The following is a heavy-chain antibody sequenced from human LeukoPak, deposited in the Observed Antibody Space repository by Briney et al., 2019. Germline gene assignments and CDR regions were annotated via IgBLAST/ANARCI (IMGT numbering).Heavy chain of an antibody. CDR1: GVSIYSSTYY. Sequence: TSETLSLTCSVSGVSIYSSTYYWAWIRQPPGKGLEFIGSIYYNEDTFHSPSLKSRLTISVDTSANLFSLRLTSATAADTATYYCARQLAAGNDGFDVWGQGTVVTVSS. J-gene: IGHJ3*01. D-gene: IGHD2-15*01. CDR2: IYYNEDT. CDR3: ARQLAAGNDGFDV. V-gene: IGHV4-39*01.